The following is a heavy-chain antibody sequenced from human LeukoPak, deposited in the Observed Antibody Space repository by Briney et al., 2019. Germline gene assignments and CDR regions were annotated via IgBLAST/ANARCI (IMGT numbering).Heavy chain of an antibody. Sequence: GSLRLSCAASGFTLSNYAMSWVRQAPGKGLEWVSTISGSGGSTYYADSVKGRFTISRDNSKNTLYLQMNSLRAEDTAVYYCATAPSGSYFDYWGQGTLVTVSS. CDR1: GFTLSNYA. V-gene: IGHV3-23*01. D-gene: IGHD1-26*01. CDR2: ISGSGGST. CDR3: ATAPSGSYFDY. J-gene: IGHJ4*02.